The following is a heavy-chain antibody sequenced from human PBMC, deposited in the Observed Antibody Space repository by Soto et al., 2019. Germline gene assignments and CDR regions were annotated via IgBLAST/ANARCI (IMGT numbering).Heavy chain of an antibody. D-gene: IGHD3-9*01. J-gene: IGHJ5*02. CDR1: GGSITSGGYS. Sequence: ASETLSLTCTVSGGSITSGGYSWNWLRQTPEKGLEWIGYIYHSGSTYYNPSLKSRVTISIDRSKNEFSLKLSSVTAADTAVYYCARGRGAEPDLVSFWVDPWGQGTLVTVSP. CDR3: ARGRGAEPDLVSFWVDP. V-gene: IGHV4-30-2*01. CDR2: IYHSGST.